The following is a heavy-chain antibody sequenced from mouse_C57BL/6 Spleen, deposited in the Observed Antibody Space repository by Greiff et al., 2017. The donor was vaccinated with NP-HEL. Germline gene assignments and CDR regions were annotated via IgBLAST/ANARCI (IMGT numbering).Heavy chain of an antibody. CDR1: GYAFSSYW. Sequence: QVQLQQSGAELVKPGASVKISCKASGYAFSSYWMNWVKQRPGKGLEWIGQIYPGDGDTNYNGKFKGKATLTADKSSSTAYMQLSSLTSEDSAVYFCARSGYYDHPFAYWGQGTLVTVSA. D-gene: IGHD2-4*01. J-gene: IGHJ3*01. V-gene: IGHV1-80*01. CDR3: ARSGYYDHPFAY. CDR2: IYPGDGDT.